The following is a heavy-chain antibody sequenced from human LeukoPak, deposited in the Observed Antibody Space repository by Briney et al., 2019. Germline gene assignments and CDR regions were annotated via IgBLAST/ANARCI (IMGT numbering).Heavy chain of an antibody. CDR1: GFTFSSYG. CDR2: IWYDGSNK. V-gene: IGHV3-33*01. D-gene: IGHD3-22*01. Sequence: GGSLRLSCAASGFTFSSYGMHWVRQAPGKGLEWVAVIWYDGSNKYYADSVKGRFTISRDNSKNTLYLQMNSLRAEDTAVYYCARDGPYYYDSSGYSHFDYWGQGTLVTVSS. J-gene: IGHJ4*02. CDR3: ARDGPYYYDSSGYSHFDY.